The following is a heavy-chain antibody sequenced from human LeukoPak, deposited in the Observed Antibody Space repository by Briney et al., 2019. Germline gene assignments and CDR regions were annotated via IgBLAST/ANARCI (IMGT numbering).Heavy chain of an antibody. CDR2: ISSSSSTI. CDR1: GFTFSSYS. V-gene: IGHV3-48*01. Sequence: GGSLRLSCAASGFTFSSYSMNWVRQAPGKGLEWVSYISSSSSTIYYADSVKGRFTISRDNSKNTLYLQMNSLRAEDTAVYYCAREQELERLVYFDYWGQGTLVTVSS. J-gene: IGHJ4*02. CDR3: AREQELERLVYFDY. D-gene: IGHD1-1*01.